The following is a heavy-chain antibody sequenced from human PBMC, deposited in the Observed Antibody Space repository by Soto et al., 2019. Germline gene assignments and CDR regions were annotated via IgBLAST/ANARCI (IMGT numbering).Heavy chain of an antibody. CDR2: IWYDGSNK. Sequence: GGSLRLSCAASGFTFSSYGMHWVRQAPGKGLEWVAVIWYDGSNKYYADSVKGRFTISRDNSKNTLYLQMNSLRAEDTAVYYCARDGELAGILYYYYGMDVWGQGTTVTVSS. V-gene: IGHV3-33*01. J-gene: IGHJ6*02. CDR1: GFTFSSYG. D-gene: IGHD1-26*01. CDR3: ARDGELAGILYYYYGMDV.